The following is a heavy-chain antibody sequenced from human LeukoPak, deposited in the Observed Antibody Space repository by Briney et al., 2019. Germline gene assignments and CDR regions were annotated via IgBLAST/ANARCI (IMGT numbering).Heavy chain of an antibody. J-gene: IGHJ4*02. Sequence: GGSLRLSCAASGFTFDDYGMSWVRQAPGKGLEWVSGINWNGGSTGYADSVKGRFTISRDNAKNSLYLQMNSLRAEDTALYYCASGAGCSGGSCDQDYWGQGTLVTVSS. CDR2: INWNGGST. D-gene: IGHD2-15*01. CDR1: GFTFDDYG. CDR3: ASGAGCSGGSCDQDY. V-gene: IGHV3-20*04.